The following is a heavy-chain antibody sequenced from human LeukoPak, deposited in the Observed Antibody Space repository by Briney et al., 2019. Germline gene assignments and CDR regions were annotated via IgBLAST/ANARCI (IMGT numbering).Heavy chain of an antibody. D-gene: IGHD2-15*01. CDR2: IIPIFGTA. J-gene: IGHJ4*02. V-gene: IGHV1-69*13. CDR1: GGTFSSYA. Sequence: AASVKVSCKASGGTFSSYAISWVRQAPGQGLEWMGGIIPIFGTANYAQKFQGRVTITADESTSTAYMELRSLRSDDTAVYYCARDLYCSGGSCYLSAFDYWGQGTLVTVSS. CDR3: ARDLYCSGGSCYLSAFDY.